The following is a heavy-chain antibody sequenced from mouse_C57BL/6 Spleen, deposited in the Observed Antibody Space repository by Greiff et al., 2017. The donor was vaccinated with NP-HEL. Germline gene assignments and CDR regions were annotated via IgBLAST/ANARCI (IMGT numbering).Heavy chain of an antibody. CDR3: ASGVYDVYYQTPFAY. D-gene: IGHD2-3*01. CDR2: IYPGDGDT. J-gene: IGHJ3*01. Sequence: VQLQQSGPELVKPGASVKISCKASGYTFSSSWMNWVKQRPGKGLEWIGRIYPGDGDTNYNGKFKGKATLTADKSSSTAYMQLSSLTSEDSAVYFCASGVYDVYYQTPFAYWGQGTLVTVSA. CDR1: GYTFSSSW. V-gene: IGHV1-82*01.